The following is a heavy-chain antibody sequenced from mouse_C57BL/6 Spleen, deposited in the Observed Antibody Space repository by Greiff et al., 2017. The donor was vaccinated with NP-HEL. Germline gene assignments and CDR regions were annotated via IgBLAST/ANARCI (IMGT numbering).Heavy chain of an antibody. CDR1: GYTFTSYW. V-gene: IGHV1-64*01. J-gene: IGHJ4*01. D-gene: IGHD4-1*01. CDR3: ARAVTGTGSYAMDY. Sequence: QVQLQQPGAELVKPGASVKLSCKASGYTFTSYWMHWVKQRPGQGLEWIGMIHPNSGSTNYNEKFKSKATLTVDKSSSTAYMQLSSLTSEDSAVYYCARAVTGTGSYAMDYWGQGTSVTVSS. CDR2: IHPNSGST.